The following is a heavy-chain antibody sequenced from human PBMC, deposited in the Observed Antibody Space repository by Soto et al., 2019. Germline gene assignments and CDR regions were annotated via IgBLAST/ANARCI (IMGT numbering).Heavy chain of an antibody. CDR1: GFTFRSYG. D-gene: IGHD6-13*01. CDR2: SSYDGSNQ. CDR3: AKDREHQLIRGWFDP. Sequence: QVQLVESGGGVVQPGRSLRLSCAASGFTFRSYGMHWVRQAPGKGLEWVAVSSYDGSNQYYADSVKGRLTISRDDSKNTLYLQMNSLRPENTAVYYCAKDREHQLIRGWFDPWGQGTLVTVSP. J-gene: IGHJ5*02. V-gene: IGHV3-30*18.